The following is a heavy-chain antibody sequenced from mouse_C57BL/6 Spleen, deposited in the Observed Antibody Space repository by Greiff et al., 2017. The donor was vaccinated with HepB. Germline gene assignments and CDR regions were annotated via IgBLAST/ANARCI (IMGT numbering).Heavy chain of an antibody. V-gene: IGHV2-5*01. CDR2: IWRGGST. CDR3: AKNAGNSSSYGWFAY. J-gene: IGHJ3*01. D-gene: IGHD1-1*01. Sequence: QVQLQQSGPGLVQPSQSLSITCTVSGFSLTSYGVHWVRQSPGKGLEWLGVIWRGGSTDYNAAFMSRLSIIKDNSKSQVFFKMNSLQADDTAIYYCAKNAGNSSSYGWFAYWGQGTLVTVSA. CDR1: GFSLTSYG.